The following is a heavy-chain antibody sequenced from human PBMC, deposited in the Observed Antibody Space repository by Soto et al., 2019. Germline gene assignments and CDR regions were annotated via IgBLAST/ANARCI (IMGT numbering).Heavy chain of an antibody. CDR1: GGSISSTTYY. CDR2: IYYSGST. J-gene: IGHJ3*02. CDR3: ARLTDAFEI. Sequence: QLQLQESGPGLVKPSETLSLTCTVSGGSISSTTYYWAWIRQPPGKGLEWVGRIYYSGSTYYNPSLKSRVTKSVDTSKNQFSLKLSSVTAADTAVYYCARLTDAFEIWGQGTMVTVSS. V-gene: IGHV4-39*01.